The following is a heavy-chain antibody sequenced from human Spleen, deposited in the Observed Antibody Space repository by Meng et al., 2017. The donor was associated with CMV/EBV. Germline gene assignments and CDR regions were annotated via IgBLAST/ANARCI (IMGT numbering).Heavy chain of an antibody. D-gene: IGHD2-21*01. CDR1: GFTFSGYA. Sequence: GESLKISCAASGFTFSGYAMSWVRQAPGKGLEWVSAIGATAGGTYYADSVKGRFTISRDNAKNTLYLQMNSLRAEDTAVYYCAKYSAVGERLYYFDYWGQGTLVTVSS. CDR2: IGATAGGT. J-gene: IGHJ4*02. V-gene: IGHV3-23*01. CDR3: AKYSAVGERLYYFDY.